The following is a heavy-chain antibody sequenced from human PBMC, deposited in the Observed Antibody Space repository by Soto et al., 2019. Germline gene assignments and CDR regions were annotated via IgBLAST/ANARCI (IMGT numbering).Heavy chain of an antibody. V-gene: IGHV3-30-3*01. CDR2: VSYDGANK. J-gene: IGHJ6*02. D-gene: IGHD3-10*01. CDR3: ARALGGYGSGTSPLTYNMDV. CDR1: GFTFSRSA. Sequence: GGSLRLSCAVSGFTFSRSAMHWVRQAPGMGLEWLAVVSYDGANKYYADSVKGRFTISRDNSRNTMSLQISNLRTEDTAVYYCARALGGYGSGTSPLTYNMDVWGQGTTVTASS.